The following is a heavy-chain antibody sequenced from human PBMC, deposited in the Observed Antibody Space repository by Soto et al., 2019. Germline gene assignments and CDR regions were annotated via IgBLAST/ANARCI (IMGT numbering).Heavy chain of an antibody. CDR3: AIPAGSTVTTVHYYYGMDA. D-gene: IGHD4-17*01. CDR2: INHSGST. V-gene: IGHV4-34*01. CDR1: GGSFSGYY. Sequence: LTCAVYGGSFSGYYWSWIRQPPGKGLEWIGEINHSGSTNYNPSLKSRVTISVDTSKNQFSLKLSSVTAADTAVYYCAIPAGSTVTTVHYYYGMDAWGQGTTVT. J-gene: IGHJ6*02.